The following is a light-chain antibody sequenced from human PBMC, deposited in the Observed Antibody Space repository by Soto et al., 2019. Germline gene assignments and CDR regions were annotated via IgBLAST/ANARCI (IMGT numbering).Light chain of an antibody. CDR2: GNS. CDR1: SSNIGAGYD. Sequence: QPVLTQPPSVSGAPGQRVTISFTGSSSNIGAGYDVHWYQQLPGTAPKLLIYGNSNRPSGVPDRFSGSKSGTSASLAITGLQAEDEADYYCQSYDSSLSGSVVFGGGTQLTVL. V-gene: IGLV1-40*01. CDR3: QSYDSSLSGSVV. J-gene: IGLJ2*01.